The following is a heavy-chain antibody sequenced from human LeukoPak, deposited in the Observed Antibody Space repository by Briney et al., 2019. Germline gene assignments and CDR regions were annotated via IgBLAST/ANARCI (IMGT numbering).Heavy chain of an antibody. J-gene: IGHJ4*02. V-gene: IGHV1-3*01. CDR3: ARDSGSGSNDY. D-gene: IGHD1-26*01. Sequence: ASVKVSCKASGYTFTSYAIHWVRQAPGQRLEWMGWISAGNGNTKYSQNFQGRVTFISNTSATTAFMELSSLRSEDAAVYYCARDSGSGSNDYWGQGALVTVSS. CDR2: ISAGNGNT. CDR1: GYTFTSYA.